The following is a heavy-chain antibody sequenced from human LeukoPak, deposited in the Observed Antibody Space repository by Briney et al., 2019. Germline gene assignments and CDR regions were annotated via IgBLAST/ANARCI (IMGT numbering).Heavy chain of an antibody. Sequence: SETLSLTCNVSGGSISSYYWSWIRQPPGKGLQWIGYIYYSGSTDYNPSLKSRVTMSVDTSKIQFSLKLSSVTAADTAVYYCARSSSGYYYSFDYWGQGTLITVSS. CDR2: IYYSGST. D-gene: IGHD3-22*01. V-gene: IGHV4-59*01. CDR3: ARSSSGYYYSFDY. J-gene: IGHJ4*02. CDR1: GGSISSYY.